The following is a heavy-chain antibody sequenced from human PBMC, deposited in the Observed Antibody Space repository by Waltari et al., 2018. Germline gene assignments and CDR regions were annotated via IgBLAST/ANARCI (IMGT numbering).Heavy chain of an antibody. J-gene: IGHJ4*02. Sequence: EVQLVESGGVVVQPGGSLRLLCAAPGFTFDDCHMHRVRQAPGKGLEWGALISWDGGSTYYADSVKGRFTISRDNSKNSLYLQMNSLRTEDTALYYCAKDMGPSRYDSSGYFDYWGQGTLVTVSS. CDR2: ISWDGGST. D-gene: IGHD3-22*01. CDR1: GFTFDDCH. CDR3: AKDMGPSRYDSSGYFDY. V-gene: IGHV3-43*01.